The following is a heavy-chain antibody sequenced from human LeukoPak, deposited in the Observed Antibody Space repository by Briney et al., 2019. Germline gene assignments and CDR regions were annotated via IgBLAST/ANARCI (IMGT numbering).Heavy chain of an antibody. V-gene: IGHV4-38-2*02. J-gene: IGHJ5*02. CDR3: ARDRRGLNWFDP. CDR1: GYSISSGYY. Sequence: SETLSLTCTVSGYSISSGYYWGWIRQPPGEGLEWIGSIYHSGSTYYNPSLKSRVTISVDTSKNQFSLKLSSVTAADTAVYYCARDRRGLNWFDPWGQGTLVTVSS. CDR2: IYHSGST.